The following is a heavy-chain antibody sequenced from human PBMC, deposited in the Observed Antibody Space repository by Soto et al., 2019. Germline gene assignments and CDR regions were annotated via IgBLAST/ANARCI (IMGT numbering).Heavy chain of an antibody. Sequence: SVKVSCRASGGTFSSYAISWVRQAPGQGLEWMGGIIPIFGTANYAQKFQGRVTITADESTSTAYMELSSLRSEDTAVYYCAREWRRIAARPQEPIEGMDVWGQGTTVTVSS. D-gene: IGHD6-6*01. CDR2: IIPIFGTA. CDR1: GGTFSSYA. J-gene: IGHJ6*02. V-gene: IGHV1-69*13. CDR3: AREWRRIAARPQEPIEGMDV.